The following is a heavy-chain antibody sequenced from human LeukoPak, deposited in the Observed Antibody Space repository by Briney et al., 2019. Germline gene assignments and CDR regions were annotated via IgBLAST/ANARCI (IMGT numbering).Heavy chain of an antibody. V-gene: IGHV4-34*01. CDR2: INHSGTT. J-gene: IGHJ4*02. CDR3: ARGPPPGDRFDY. D-gene: IGHD4-17*01. Sequence: PSQTLSLTCGLSGGSFSGNYWSLLRQPPGKGLEWIGEINHSGTTSFHPSVKSRVTISLDTSKNHFSLKLSSVTAADTAVYYCARGPPPGDRFDYWGQGTLVTVSS. CDR1: GGSFSGNY.